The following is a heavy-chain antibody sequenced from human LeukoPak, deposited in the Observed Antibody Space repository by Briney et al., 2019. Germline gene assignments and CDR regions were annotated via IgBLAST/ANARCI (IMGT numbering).Heavy chain of an antibody. V-gene: IGHV4-4*07. D-gene: IGHD3-22*01. CDR1: GGSISSYY. J-gene: IGHJ4*02. CDR2: IYTSGST. Sequence: SETLSLTCTVSGGSISSYYWSWIRQPAGKGLEWIGRIYTSGSTNYNPSLKSRVTMSVDTSKNQFSLKLSSVTAADTAVYYCARVFYYDSSGYSGGRRDYWGQGTLVTVSS. CDR3: ARVFYYDSSGYSGGRRDY.